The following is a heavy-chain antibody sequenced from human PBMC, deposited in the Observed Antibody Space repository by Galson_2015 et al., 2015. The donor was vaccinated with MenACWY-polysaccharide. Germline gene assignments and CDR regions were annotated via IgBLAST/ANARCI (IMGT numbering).Heavy chain of an antibody. CDR3: ARGRRDTAVPGTAVFLFDY. J-gene: IGHJ4*02. CDR2: MNPNSGNT. V-gene: IGHV1-8*01. CDR1: GYTFTNYD. D-gene: IGHD6-19*01. Sequence: SVKVSCKASGYTFTNYDINWMRQATGQGLEWMGWMNPNSGNTGYVQKFQGRVTMTRNTSISTAYMELSSLRSEDTAVYYCARGRRDTAVPGTAVFLFDYWGQGTLVTVSS.